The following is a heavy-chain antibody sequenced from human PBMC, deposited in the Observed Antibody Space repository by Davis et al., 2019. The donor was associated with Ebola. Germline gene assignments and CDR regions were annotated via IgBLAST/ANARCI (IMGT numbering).Heavy chain of an antibody. CDR3: ARYGRGVNGWYFDL. CDR1: GDSVSRNSVT. Sequence: SQTLSLTCGISGDSVSRNSVTWNWIRLSPSRGLEWLGRAYYSSTWHTDYGISVRGRITMNPDTSKNDFSLQLDSVTAEDTAIYYCARYGRGVNGWYFDLWGRGTQVTVSS. D-gene: IGHD3-10*02. J-gene: IGHJ2*01. CDR2: AYYSSTWHT. V-gene: IGHV6-1*01.